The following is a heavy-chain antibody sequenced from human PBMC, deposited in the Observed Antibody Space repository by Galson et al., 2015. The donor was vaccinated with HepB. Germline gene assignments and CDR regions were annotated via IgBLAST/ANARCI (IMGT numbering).Heavy chain of an antibody. Sequence: SLRLSCAASGFTFGDYARGWFGQAPGKGLEWVGFIRSKAYGGTTEYAASVKGRFTISRDDSKSIAYLQMNSLKTEDTAVYYCTRDVYCSSTSCPPEFDYWGQGTLVTVSS. D-gene: IGHD2-2*01. CDR2: IRSKAYGGTT. J-gene: IGHJ4*02. CDR1: GFTFGDYA. V-gene: IGHV3-49*03. CDR3: TRDVYCSSTSCPPEFDY.